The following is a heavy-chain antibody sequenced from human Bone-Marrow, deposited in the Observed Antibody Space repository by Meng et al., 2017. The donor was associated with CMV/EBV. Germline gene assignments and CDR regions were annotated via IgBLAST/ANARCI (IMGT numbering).Heavy chain of an antibody. CDR1: GYSFTTYW. V-gene: IGHV5-51*01. J-gene: IGHJ6*02. CDR3: ARQEKLLWFGELLSYGMDV. D-gene: IGHD3-10*01. Sequence: KVSCKGSGYSFTTYWIAWVRQMPGKGLEWMGMIYPGDFKTRYSPSFQGQVTISVDKSITTAYLQWSSLKASDTAMYYCARQEKLLWFGELLSYGMDVWGQGTMVTVSS. CDR2: IYPGDFKT.